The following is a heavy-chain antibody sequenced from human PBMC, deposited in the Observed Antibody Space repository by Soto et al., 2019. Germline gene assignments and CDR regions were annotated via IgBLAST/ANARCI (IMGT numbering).Heavy chain of an antibody. Sequence: GGSLRLSCAASGFTFSSYSMNWVRQAPGKGLEWVSSISSSSSYIYYADSVKGRFTISRDNAKNSLYLRMNSLRAEDTAVYYCARGDYGSGSTYYYYGMDVWGQGTTVTVT. J-gene: IGHJ6*02. V-gene: IGHV3-21*01. D-gene: IGHD3-10*01. CDR2: ISSSSSYI. CDR3: ARGDYGSGSTYYYYGMDV. CDR1: GFTFSSYS.